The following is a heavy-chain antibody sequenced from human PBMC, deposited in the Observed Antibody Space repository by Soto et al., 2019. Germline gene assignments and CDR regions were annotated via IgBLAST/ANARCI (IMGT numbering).Heavy chain of an antibody. V-gene: IGHV3-66*01. CDR3: ARTTLGPGYYYGMDV. Sequence: EVQLVESGGGLVQPGGSLRLSCAASGFTVSSNYMSWVRQAPGKGLEWVSVIYSGGSTYYADSVKGRFTISRDNSKNTLYLQMNSLRAEDTAVYYCARTTLGPGYYYGMDVWGQGTTVTVSS. CDR2: IYSGGST. J-gene: IGHJ6*02. CDR1: GFTVSSNY.